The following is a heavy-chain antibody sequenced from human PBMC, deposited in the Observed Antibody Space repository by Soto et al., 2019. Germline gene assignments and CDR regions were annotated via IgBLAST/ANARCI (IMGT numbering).Heavy chain of an antibody. Sequence: QVTLKESGPVLVKTTETLTLTCTVSGFSLSDARMGVSWIRQPPGKALEWLAHIFSNDEKSYSKSLKSRLTISQDTSKSQVVLTMTNMDPVDTATYYCARGEDNYVNWFDPWGQGTLVTVSS. CDR1: GFSLSDARMG. J-gene: IGHJ5*02. CDR3: ARGEDNYVNWFDP. V-gene: IGHV2-26*01. D-gene: IGHD3-10*02. CDR2: IFSNDEK.